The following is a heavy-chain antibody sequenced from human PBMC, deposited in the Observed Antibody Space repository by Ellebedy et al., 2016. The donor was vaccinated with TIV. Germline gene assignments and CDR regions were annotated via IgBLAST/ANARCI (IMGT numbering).Heavy chain of an antibody. Sequence: SVKVSXXASGGTFSSYAISWVRQAPGQGLEWMGGIIPIFGTANYAQKSQGRVTITADESTSTAYMELSSLRSEDTAVYYCARGDLSYDILTGYYNTWGQGTLVTVSS. D-gene: IGHD3-9*01. CDR2: IIPIFGTA. CDR3: ARGDLSYDILTGYYNT. J-gene: IGHJ5*02. V-gene: IGHV1-69*13. CDR1: GGTFSSYA.